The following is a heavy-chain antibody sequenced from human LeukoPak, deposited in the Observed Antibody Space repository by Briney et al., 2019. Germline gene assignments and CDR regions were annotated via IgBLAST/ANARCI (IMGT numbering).Heavy chain of an antibody. Sequence: PGGSLRLSCATSGFTFSGHSMSWVRQAPGKGLEWVSSITSTATHTYYADSVKGRFTISRDNAKNSLYLQMNSLRAEDTALYHCAREYSNPPWDYYYYMDVWGKGTTVTVSS. CDR2: ITSTATHT. CDR3: AREYSNPPWDYYYYMDV. D-gene: IGHD4-11*01. V-gene: IGHV3-21*04. CDR1: GFTFSGHS. J-gene: IGHJ6*03.